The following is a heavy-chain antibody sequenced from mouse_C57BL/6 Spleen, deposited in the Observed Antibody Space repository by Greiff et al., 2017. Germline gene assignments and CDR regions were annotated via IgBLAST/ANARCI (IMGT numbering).Heavy chain of an antibody. J-gene: IGHJ4*01. CDR3: ARDYYGSSAMDY. Sequence: EVKLLESGPGLVKPSQSLSLTCSVTGYSITSGYYWNWIRQFPGNKLEWMGYISYDGSNNYNPSLKNRISITRDTSKNQFFLKLNSVTTEDTATYYCARDYYGSSAMDYWGQGTSVTVSS. D-gene: IGHD1-1*01. CDR2: ISYDGSN. CDR1: GYSITSGYY. V-gene: IGHV3-6*01.